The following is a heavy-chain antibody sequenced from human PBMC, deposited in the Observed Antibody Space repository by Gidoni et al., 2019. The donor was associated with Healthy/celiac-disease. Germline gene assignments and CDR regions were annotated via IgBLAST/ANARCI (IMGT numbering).Heavy chain of an antibody. CDR1: GFPLSRYA. J-gene: IGHJ4*02. V-gene: IGHV3-23*01. CDR3: AKGDGSGHEEYCGGDCYGPYPFDY. D-gene: IGHD2-21*01. CDR2: ISGRGGST. Sequence: EVQLLESGGGLVQPGGSLRLSCAASGFPLSRYALRCVRRAPGKGLGWGSAISGRGGSTYYADSVKGRFTISRDNSKNTLYLQMNSLRAEDTAVYYCAKGDGSGHEEYCGGDCYGPYPFDYWGQGTLVTVSS.